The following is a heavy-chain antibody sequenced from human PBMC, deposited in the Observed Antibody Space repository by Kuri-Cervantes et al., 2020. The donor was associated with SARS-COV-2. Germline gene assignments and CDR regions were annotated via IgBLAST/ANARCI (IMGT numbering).Heavy chain of an antibody. J-gene: IGHJ4*02. D-gene: IGHD5-12*01. CDR1: GFTFSSYD. CDR3: ARETSGYEYYFDY. V-gene: IGHV3-13*01. Sequence: GGSLRLSCAACGFTFSSYDMHWVRQATGKGLEWVSAIGTAGDTYYPGSVKGRFTISRDNSKNTLYLQMNSLRAEDTAVYYCARETSGYEYYFDYWGQGTLVTVSS. CDR2: IGTAGDT.